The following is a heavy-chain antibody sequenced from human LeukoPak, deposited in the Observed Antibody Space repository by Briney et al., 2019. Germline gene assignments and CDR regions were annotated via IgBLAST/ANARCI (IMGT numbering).Heavy chain of an antibody. Sequence: VASVKVSCKAPGYTFTGHYMHWVRQAPGQGLEWMGWINPYSGGTHYALIFQDRVTMTRDTSISTAYMELSRLRSDDTAVYYCARRIAGRLINDAFDIWGQGTMVTVSS. V-gene: IGHV1-2*02. CDR3: ARRIAGRLINDAFDI. CDR2: INPYSGGT. D-gene: IGHD6-6*01. J-gene: IGHJ3*02. CDR1: GYTFTGHY.